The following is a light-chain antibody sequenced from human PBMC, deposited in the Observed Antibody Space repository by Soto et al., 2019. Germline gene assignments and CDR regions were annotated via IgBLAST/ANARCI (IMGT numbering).Light chain of an antibody. CDR1: QSVSSY. CDR2: DAS. Sequence: EIVLTQSPATLSLSPGERATLSCRASQSVSSYLAWYQQKPGQAPRLLIYDASNRATGIPARFSGSGSGTDFTLTISSLEPEDFVVYYCQQRSNWPLTFGGGTKVDI. J-gene: IGKJ4*01. CDR3: QQRSNWPLT. V-gene: IGKV3-11*01.